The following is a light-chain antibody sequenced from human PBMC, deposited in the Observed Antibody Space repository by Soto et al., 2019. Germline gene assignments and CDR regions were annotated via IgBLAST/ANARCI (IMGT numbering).Light chain of an antibody. CDR1: QGISSY. Sequence: DIQLTQSPSFLSASLGDRFTITCRASQGISSYLAWYQQKPGKAPKLLIYAASTLQSGVPSRFSGSGSGTEFTLTISSLQPEDFATYYCQQLNSYLPITFGQGTRLEIK. J-gene: IGKJ5*01. V-gene: IGKV1-9*01. CDR3: QQLNSYLPIT. CDR2: AAS.